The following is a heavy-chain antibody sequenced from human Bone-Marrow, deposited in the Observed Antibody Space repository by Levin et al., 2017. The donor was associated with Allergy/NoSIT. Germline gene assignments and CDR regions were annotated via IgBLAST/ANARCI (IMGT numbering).Heavy chain of an antibody. J-gene: IGHJ2*01. CDR2: ISSSSSTI. CDR3: ARLSGSYVLDL. Sequence: GGSLRLSCAASGFTFSGYSINWVRQAPGKGLEWVSYISSSSSTIYYADSVKGRFTISRDNAKNSLYLQMNSLRDDDTAVYYCARLSGSYVLDLWGRGALVTVSS. V-gene: IGHV3-48*02. D-gene: IGHD1-26*01. CDR1: GFTFSGYS.